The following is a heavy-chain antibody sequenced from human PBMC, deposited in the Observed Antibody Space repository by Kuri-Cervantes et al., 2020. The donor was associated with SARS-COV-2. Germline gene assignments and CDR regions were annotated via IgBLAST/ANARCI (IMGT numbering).Heavy chain of an antibody. D-gene: IGHD6-13*01. CDR3: ARDMLQQLVEVAAFDI. J-gene: IGHJ3*02. CDR2: ISYDGSNK. Sequence: GGSLRLSCAASGFTFSSYAMHWVRQAPGKGLEWVAVISYDGSNKYYADSVKGRFTISRDNSKNTLYLQMNSLRAEDTAVYYCARDMLQQLVEVAAFDIWGQGTTVTVSS. CDR1: GFTFSSYA. V-gene: IGHV3-30-3*01.